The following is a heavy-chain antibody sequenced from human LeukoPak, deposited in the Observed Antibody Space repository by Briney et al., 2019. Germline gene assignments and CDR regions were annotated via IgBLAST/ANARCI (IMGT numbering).Heavy chain of an antibody. V-gene: IGHV3-7*01. D-gene: IGHD4-23*01. J-gene: IGHJ5*02. CDR2: IKQDGSEK. CDR1: GFTFSSYW. CDR3: AREGPTTVVADWFDP. Sequence: GGSLRLSCAASGFTFSSYWMSWVRQAPGKGLEWVANIKQDGSEKYHVDSVKGRFTISRDNAKNSLYLQMNSLRAEDTAVYYCAREGPTTVVADWFDPWGQGTLVTVSS.